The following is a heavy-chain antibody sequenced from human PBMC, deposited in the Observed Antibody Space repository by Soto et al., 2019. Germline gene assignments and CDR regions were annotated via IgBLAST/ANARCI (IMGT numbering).Heavy chain of an antibody. D-gene: IGHD6-19*01. CDR3: AREDSNGRTPNYYFDC. Sequence: QVHLVQSGAEVRNPGASVKVSCKTSGYSYTTYSIHWVRQAPGHRLEWMGWLNPATGKPRYSETFQGRLTIAGDTSATTVFMELSSLTSEDTAVYYCAREDSNGRTPNYYFDCWGQGTLVTVSS. V-gene: IGHV1-3*01. J-gene: IGHJ4*02. CDR2: LNPATGKP. CDR1: GYSYTTYS.